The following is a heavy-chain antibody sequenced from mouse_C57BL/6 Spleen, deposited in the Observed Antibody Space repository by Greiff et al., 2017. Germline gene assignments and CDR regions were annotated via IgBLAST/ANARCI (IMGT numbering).Heavy chain of an antibody. CDR1: GYTFTSYD. CDR3: ARAYYYGSSYAYAMDY. CDR2: IYPRDGST. V-gene: IGHV1-85*01. J-gene: IGHJ4*01. D-gene: IGHD1-1*01. Sequence: QVQLQQSGPELVKPGASVKLSCKASGYTFTSYDINWVKQRPGQGLEWIGWIYPRDGSTKYNEKFKGKATLTVDTSSSTAYMELHSLTSEDSAVYFCARAYYYGSSYAYAMDYGGQGTSVTGSS.